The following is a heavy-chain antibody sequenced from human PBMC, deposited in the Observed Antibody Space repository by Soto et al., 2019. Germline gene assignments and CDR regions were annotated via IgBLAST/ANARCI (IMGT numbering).Heavy chain of an antibody. CDR2: INAGNGNT. Sequence: QVQLVQSGAEVKKPGASVKASCKASGYTFTSYAMHWVRQAPGQRLEWMGWINAGNGNTKYSQKFQGRVTITRDTSASTAYMELSSLRSEDTAVYYCARGRDDYGDYLWWYYYYYMDVWGKGTTVTVSS. CDR1: GYTFTSYA. V-gene: IGHV1-3*01. D-gene: IGHD4-17*01. J-gene: IGHJ6*03. CDR3: ARGRDDYGDYLWWYYYYYMDV.